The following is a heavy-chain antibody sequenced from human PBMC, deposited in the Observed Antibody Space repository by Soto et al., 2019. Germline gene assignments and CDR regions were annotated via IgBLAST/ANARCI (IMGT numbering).Heavy chain of an antibody. D-gene: IGHD2-8*01. J-gene: IGHJ6*02. CDR3: ARRGCTNGVCGVGDYGMDV. CDR2: IYYSGST. Sequence: PSETLSLTCTVSGGSINNGDYYWSWIRQPPGKGLEWIRYIYYSGSTYYKPSLKSRVTISVDTSKNQFSLKLSSVTAADTAVYYCARRGCTNGVCGVGDYGMDVWGQGTTVTVSS. V-gene: IGHV4-30-4*01. CDR1: GGSINNGDYY.